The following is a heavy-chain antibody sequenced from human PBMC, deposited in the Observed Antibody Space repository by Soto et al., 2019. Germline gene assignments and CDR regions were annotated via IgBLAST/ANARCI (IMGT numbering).Heavy chain of an antibody. CDR2: IIPILDIA. J-gene: IGHJ6*02. V-gene: IGHV1-69*02. D-gene: IGHD4-17*01. CDR3: ARSYGDYYYYGMDV. CDR1: GGAFTTYT. Sequence: QVQLVQSGAEVRKPGSSVKVSCKTSGGAFTTYTISWVRQAPGQGLEWMGRIIPILDIANYAQKFQGRVTITADKSTRTAYMELSSLRSEDTAVNSCARSYGDYYYYGMDVWGQGTTVSVSS.